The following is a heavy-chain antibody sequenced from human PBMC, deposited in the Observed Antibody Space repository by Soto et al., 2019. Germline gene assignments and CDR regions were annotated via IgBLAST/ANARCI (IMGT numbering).Heavy chain of an antibody. CDR2: ISNRGDT. V-gene: IGHV3-66*01. D-gene: IGHD2-15*01. J-gene: IGHJ3*02. Sequence: EVQLVESGGGLVQPGGSLRLSCTASGFIVSDTYVNWVRQAPGKGLEWVSVISNRGDTHYADSVRGRFSLSRDISDNTLHLQMNNLRVEDTTVYYCARGPRFCCGGSCSITRDAYDIWGHGTMVTVSS. CDR1: GFIVSDTY. CDR3: ARGPRFCCGGSCSITRDAYDI.